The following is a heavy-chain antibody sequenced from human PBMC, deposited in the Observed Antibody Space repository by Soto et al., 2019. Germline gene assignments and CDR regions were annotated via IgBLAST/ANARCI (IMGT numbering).Heavy chain of an antibody. CDR3: ARDRSLDY. V-gene: IGHV4-59*01. Sequence: QVQLQESGPGLVKPSETLSLTCSVSGGSISSYYWSWIRQPPGKGLEWIGYIYYSGSTKYNPSLQSRANISVDTSKTQFSLKLSSVTAADTAVYYCARDRSLDYWGQGTLVTVSS. CDR2: IYYSGST. J-gene: IGHJ4*02. CDR1: GGSISSYY.